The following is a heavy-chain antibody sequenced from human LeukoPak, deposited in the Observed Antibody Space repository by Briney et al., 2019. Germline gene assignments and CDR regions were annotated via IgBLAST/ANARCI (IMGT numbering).Heavy chain of an antibody. Sequence: ASVKVSCKASGYTFTSYYMHWVRQAPGQGLEWMGIINPSGGSTSYAQKFQGRVTMTRDTSTSTVYMELSSLRSKDTAVYYCATQGRRVYCSGGSCYGNWGQGTLVTVSS. V-gene: IGHV1-46*01. CDR1: GYTFTSYY. D-gene: IGHD2-15*01. J-gene: IGHJ4*02. CDR3: ATQGRRVYCSGGSCYGN. CDR2: INPSGGST.